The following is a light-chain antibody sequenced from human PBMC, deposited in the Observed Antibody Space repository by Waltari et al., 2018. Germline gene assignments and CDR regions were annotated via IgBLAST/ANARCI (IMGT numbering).Light chain of an antibody. Sequence: QMPHSASALSASVAARLTITRRASQSISNWLAWYQQKPGKAPKLLIYKASTLESGVPSRSSGSGSGTEFTLTISSLQPDDFATYYCQQYNSYSLLTFGGGTKVEIK. CDR1: QSISNW. J-gene: IGKJ4*01. CDR3: QQYNSYSLLT. CDR2: KAS. V-gene: IGKV1-5*03.